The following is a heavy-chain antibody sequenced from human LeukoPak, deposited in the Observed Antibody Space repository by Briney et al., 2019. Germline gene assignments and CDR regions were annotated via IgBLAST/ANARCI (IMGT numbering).Heavy chain of an antibody. J-gene: IGHJ4*02. D-gene: IGHD6-19*01. Sequence: ASVTVSCTASGGTFSSYGISWVRQAPGQGLEWMGWISAYNGNTNYAQKLQGRVTMTTDTSTSTAYMELRSLRSDDTAVYYCARGLSGYSSGWYYYWGQGTLVTVSS. CDR3: ARGLSGYSSGWYYY. V-gene: IGHV1-18*01. CDR2: ISAYNGNT. CDR1: GGTFSSYG.